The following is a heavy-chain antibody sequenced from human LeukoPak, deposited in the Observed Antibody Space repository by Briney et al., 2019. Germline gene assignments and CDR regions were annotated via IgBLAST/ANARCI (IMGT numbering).Heavy chain of an antibody. CDR3: ARLRYDSGTFYNY. CDR1: RYSFTSYW. Sequence: GESLKISCKGSRYSFTSYWIGWVRQMPGKGLDWMGIIYPGDSDIRYSPSFQGQVTISADKSVSTAYLQWSSLKASDTAMYYCARLRYDSGTFYNYWGQGTLVTVSS. J-gene: IGHJ4*02. V-gene: IGHV5-51*01. CDR2: IYPGDSDI. D-gene: IGHD3-10*01.